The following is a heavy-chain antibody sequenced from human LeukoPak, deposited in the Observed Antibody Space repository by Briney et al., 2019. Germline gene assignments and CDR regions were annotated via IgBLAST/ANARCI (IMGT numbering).Heavy chain of an antibody. CDR1: GFTFSSCW. V-gene: IGHV3-74*01. Sequence: GGSLRLSCAASGFTFSSCWMHWVRQTPGKGLVWVSRINNDGSGTSYADSVKDRFTISRDNSKNTLYLQMNSLRAEDTAVYYCAKDDRAVAGNQNLYWGQGTLVTVSS. CDR2: INNDGSGT. D-gene: IGHD6-19*01. J-gene: IGHJ4*02. CDR3: AKDDRAVAGNQNLY.